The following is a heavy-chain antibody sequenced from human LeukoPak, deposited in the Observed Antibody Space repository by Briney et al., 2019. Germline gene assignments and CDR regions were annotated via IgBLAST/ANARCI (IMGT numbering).Heavy chain of an antibody. CDR2: ISGSGGST. J-gene: IGHJ6*02. CDR1: GFTFSSYA. CDR3: AKDASSSSSYYYYGMDV. D-gene: IGHD6-6*01. Sequence: GASLRLSCAASGFTFSSYAMTWVRQAPGKGLEWVSIISGSGGSTHYADSVKGRSTISRDNSKNTLFLQMNSLRAEDTAVYYCAKDASSSSSYYYYGMDVWGQGTTVTVSS. V-gene: IGHV3-23*01.